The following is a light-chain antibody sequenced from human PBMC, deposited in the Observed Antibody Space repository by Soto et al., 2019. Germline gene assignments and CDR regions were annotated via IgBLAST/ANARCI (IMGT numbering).Light chain of an antibody. CDR2: QDR. CDR1: KLGDKY. J-gene: IGLJ2*01. CDR3: QAWDSSTVV. V-gene: IGLV3-1*01. Sequence: SYELTQPPSVSVSPGQTASITCSGEKLGDKYACWYQQKPGQSPVLVIYQDRKRPSGIPERFSGSNSGNTATLTNSGTQAMDEADYYCQAWDSSTVVFGGGTKLTVL.